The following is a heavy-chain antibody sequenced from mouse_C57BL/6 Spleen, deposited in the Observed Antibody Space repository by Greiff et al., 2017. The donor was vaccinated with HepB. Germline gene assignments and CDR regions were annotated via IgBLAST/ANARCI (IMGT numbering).Heavy chain of an antibody. V-gene: IGHV1-76*01. CDR2: IYPGSGNT. J-gene: IGHJ1*03. CDR1: GYTFTDYY. CDR3: ARVPVVGHWYFDV. D-gene: IGHD1-1*01. Sequence: VQLQESGAELVRPGASVKLSCKASGYTFTDYYINWVKQRPGQGLEWIARIYPGSGNTYYNEKFKGKATLTAEKSSSTAYMQLSSLTSEDSAVYFCARVPVVGHWYFDVWGTGTTVTVSS.